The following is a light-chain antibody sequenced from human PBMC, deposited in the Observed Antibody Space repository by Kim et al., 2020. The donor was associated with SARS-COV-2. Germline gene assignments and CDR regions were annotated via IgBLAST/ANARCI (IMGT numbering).Light chain of an antibody. CDR3: CSYAGSSSWL. Sequence: QSALTQPASLSGSPGQSIIISCTGTSSDVGSYNLVSWYQQHPGKAPKVLIYEVNKRPSGVSNRFSGSKSGNTASLTISGLQAEDEADYYCCSYAGSSSWLFGGGTKVTVL. J-gene: IGLJ3*02. CDR1: SSDVGSYNL. V-gene: IGLV2-23*02. CDR2: EVN.